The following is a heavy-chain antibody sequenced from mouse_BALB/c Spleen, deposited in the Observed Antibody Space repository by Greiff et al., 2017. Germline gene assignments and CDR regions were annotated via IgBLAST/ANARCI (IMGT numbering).Heavy chain of an antibody. CDR3: ARCYYGSSSDYYAMDY. CDR2: ILPGSGST. V-gene: IGHV1-9*01. J-gene: IGHJ4*01. D-gene: IGHD1-1*01. CDR1: GYTFRSYW. Sequence: QVQLQQSGAELMKPGASVKISCKATGYTFRSYWIEWVKQRPGHGLEWIGEILPGSGSTNYNEKFKGKATFTADTSSNTAYMQLSSLTSEDSAVYYCARCYYGSSSDYYAMDYWGQGTSVTVSS.